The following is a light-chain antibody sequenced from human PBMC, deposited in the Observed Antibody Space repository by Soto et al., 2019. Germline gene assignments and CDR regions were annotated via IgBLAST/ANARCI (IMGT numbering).Light chain of an antibody. CDR2: GAS. V-gene: IGKV3-20*01. CDR1: QSVSSNY. Sequence: EIVLTQSPGTLSLSPGERATLSCRASQSVSSNYLAWYQQKPGQAPRLLIYGASSRATGIPDRFSGSGSGTDFTLTISRLEPADFAVYYCQQYGSSYPWTFGQGTQVDIK. CDR3: QQYGSSYPWT. J-gene: IGKJ1*01.